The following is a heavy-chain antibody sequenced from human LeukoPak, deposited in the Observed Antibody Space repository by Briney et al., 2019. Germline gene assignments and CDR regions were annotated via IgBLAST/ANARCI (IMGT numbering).Heavy chain of an antibody. J-gene: IGHJ4*02. CDR2: INPSGGRT. Sequence: ASVKVFCKASGYTFTGYYMHWVRQAPGQGLEWMGIINPSGGRTSYAQKFQGRVTMTRDTSTSTVYMELSSLRSEDTAVYYCARDQRYYDSSGHLDYWGQGTLVTVSS. D-gene: IGHD3-22*01. V-gene: IGHV1-46*01. CDR3: ARDQRYYDSSGHLDY. CDR1: GYTFTGYY.